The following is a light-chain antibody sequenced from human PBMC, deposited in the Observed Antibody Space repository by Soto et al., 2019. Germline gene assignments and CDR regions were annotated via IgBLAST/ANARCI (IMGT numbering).Light chain of an antibody. CDR3: QQRSDWPT. CDR2: DAS. Sequence: EIVLTQSPATLFLSPGDRATLSCRAGQSVSRYLAWYQQKPGQSPRLLIYDASNRATGVPARFSGSGSETDFTLTISSLEPEDFAVYYCQQRSDWPTFGQGTKVEIK. J-gene: IGKJ1*01. V-gene: IGKV3-11*01. CDR1: QSVSRY.